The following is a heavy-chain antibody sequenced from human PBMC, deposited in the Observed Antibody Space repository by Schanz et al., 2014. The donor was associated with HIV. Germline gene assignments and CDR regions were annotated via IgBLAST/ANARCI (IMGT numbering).Heavy chain of an antibody. CDR3: AKDLPQPWFTY. V-gene: IGHV3-30-3*01. Sequence: QLQLVESGGGVVQPGRSLRLSCAASGFTFSSYAMHWVRQAPGKGLEWVAVISYDGSNEYYADSVKGRFTISRDNSKNTVYLQINSLRAEDTAMYYCAKDLPQPWFTYWGQGTLVTVSS. D-gene: IGHD5-18*01. CDR1: GFTFSSYA. J-gene: IGHJ4*02. CDR2: ISYDGSNE.